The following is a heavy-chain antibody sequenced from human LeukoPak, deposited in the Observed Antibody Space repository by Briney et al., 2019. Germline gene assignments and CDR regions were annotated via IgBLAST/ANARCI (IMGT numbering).Heavy chain of an antibody. Sequence: HPGGPLRLSCAASGFTFRTYWMSWVRQAPGKGLEWVANIKDDGSGKYYVDSVKGRFTISRDNAKNSLYLQMNSLRAEDTAVYYCARADHGDYGGGYMDVWGKGTTVTVSS. CDR3: ARADHGDYGGGYMDV. V-gene: IGHV3-7*01. D-gene: IGHD4-17*01. J-gene: IGHJ6*03. CDR2: IKDDGSGK. CDR1: GFTFRTYW.